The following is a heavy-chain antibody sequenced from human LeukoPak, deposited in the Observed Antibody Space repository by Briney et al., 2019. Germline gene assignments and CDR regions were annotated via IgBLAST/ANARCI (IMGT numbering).Heavy chain of an antibody. V-gene: IGHV3-66*01. CDR2: FYRGGGT. Sequence: PGGSLRLSCAASGFTVSSNYMSWVRQAPGKGLEWVSIFYRGGGTYYADSVKGRFTVSRDNSKNILYLQMNSLRAEDTAVYYCARSQDGSGSYFYYFHIDVWGKGTTV. CDR3: ARSQDGSGSYFYYFHIDV. D-gene: IGHD3-10*01. J-gene: IGHJ6*03. CDR1: GFTVSSNY.